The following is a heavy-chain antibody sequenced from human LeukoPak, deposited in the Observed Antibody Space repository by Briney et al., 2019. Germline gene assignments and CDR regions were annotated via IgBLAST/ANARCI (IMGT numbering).Heavy chain of an antibody. V-gene: IGHV3-30-3*01. CDR3: ARDPDYYDSSGPFDY. J-gene: IGHJ4*02. CDR1: GFTFSSYA. Sequence: GRSLRLSCAASGFTFSSYAMHWVRQAPGKGLEWVAVISYDGSNKYYADSVKGRFTISRDNPKNTLYLQMNSLRAEDTAVYYCARDPDYYDSSGPFDYWGQGTLVTVSS. D-gene: IGHD3-22*01. CDR2: ISYDGSNK.